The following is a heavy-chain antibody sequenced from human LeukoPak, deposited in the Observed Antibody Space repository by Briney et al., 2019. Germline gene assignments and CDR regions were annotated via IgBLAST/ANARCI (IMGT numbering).Heavy chain of an antibody. V-gene: IGHV1-24*01. CDR1: GYTLTELS. Sequence: ASVKVSCKVPGYTLTELSMHWVRQAPGKGLEWMGGFDPEDGETIYAQKFQGRVTMTEDTSTDTAYMELSSLRSEDTAVYYCATDPPSSGYYTGFDYWGQGTLVTVSS. CDR2: FDPEDGET. J-gene: IGHJ4*02. D-gene: IGHD3-22*01. CDR3: ATDPPSSGYYTGFDY.